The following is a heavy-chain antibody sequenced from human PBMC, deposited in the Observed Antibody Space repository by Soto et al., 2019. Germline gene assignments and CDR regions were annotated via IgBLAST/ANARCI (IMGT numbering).Heavy chain of an antibody. Sequence: QVQLQQWGAGLLKPSETLSLTCAVYGGSFSGYYWSWIRQPPGKGLEWIGEINHSGSTNYNPSLKRRVTISVDTSKNQFSLKLSSVTAADTAVYYCARASGGFGVVTARYYYYYMDVWGKGTTVTVSS. D-gene: IGHD3-3*01. CDR1: GGSFSGYY. J-gene: IGHJ6*03. V-gene: IGHV4-34*01. CDR3: ARASGGFGVVTARYYYYYMDV. CDR2: INHSGST.